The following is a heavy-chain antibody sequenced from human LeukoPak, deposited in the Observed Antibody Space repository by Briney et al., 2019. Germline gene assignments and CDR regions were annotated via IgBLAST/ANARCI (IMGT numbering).Heavy chain of an antibody. D-gene: IGHD3-10*01. V-gene: IGHV3-9*01. CDR2: ISWNSGSI. J-gene: IGHJ3*02. Sequence: PGGSLRLSCAASGFTFDDYAMHWARQAPGKGLEWVSGISWNSGSIGYADSVKGRFTISRDNAKNSLYLQMNSLRAEDTALYYCAKDVNIWFGELLSAFDIWGQGTMVTVSS. CDR1: GFTFDDYA. CDR3: AKDVNIWFGELLSAFDI.